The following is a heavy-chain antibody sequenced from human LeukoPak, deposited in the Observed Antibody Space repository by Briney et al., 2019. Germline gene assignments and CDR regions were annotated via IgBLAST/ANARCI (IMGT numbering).Heavy chain of an antibody. CDR3: AAYYHGSGSCGQFDY. CDR2: FSSSSSTI. Sequence: GGSLRLSCAASGFTFSSYSMNWVRQAPGPGLEGVSYFSSSSSTIYYADSVKGRFTISRDNAKNSLYLQMNSLRAEDTGFYYCAAYYHGSGSCGQFDYWGQGTLVTVSS. CDR1: GFTFSSYS. D-gene: IGHD3-10*01. J-gene: IGHJ4*02. V-gene: IGHV3-48*04.